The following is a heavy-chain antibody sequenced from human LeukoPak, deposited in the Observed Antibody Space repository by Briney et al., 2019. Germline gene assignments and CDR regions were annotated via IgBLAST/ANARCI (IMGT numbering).Heavy chain of an antibody. V-gene: IGHV3-23*01. Sequence: GGSLRLSCAASGFSFSTYAMSWVRQAPGKGLEWVSSVSGSGDKTYSADSVKGRFTISRDNSKNTLYLQINSLRAEDTAVYYCARFKKMTTAQFDYWGQGTLVTVSS. D-gene: IGHD4-11*01. CDR1: GFSFSTYA. CDR2: VSGSGDKT. CDR3: ARFKKMTTAQFDY. J-gene: IGHJ4*02.